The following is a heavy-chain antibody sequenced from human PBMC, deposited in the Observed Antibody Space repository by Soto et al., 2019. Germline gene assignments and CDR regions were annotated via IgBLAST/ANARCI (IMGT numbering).Heavy chain of an antibody. D-gene: IGHD3-3*01. CDR1: GYTFTSYD. J-gene: IGHJ6*03. V-gene: IGHV1-46*03. CDR2: MNPSGGST. CDR3: ARDRLSGDFWMDAVLPGVYYYMDV. Sequence: ASVKVSCKASGYTFTSYDINWVRQATGQGLEWMGLMNPSGGSTSYAQKFQGRVTMTRDTSTSTVYMELSSLRSEDTAVYYCARDRLSGDFWMDAVLPGVYYYMDVWGKGTTVTVSS.